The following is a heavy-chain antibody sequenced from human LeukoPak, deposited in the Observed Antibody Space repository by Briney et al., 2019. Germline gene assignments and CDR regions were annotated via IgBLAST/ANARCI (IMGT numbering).Heavy chain of an antibody. D-gene: IGHD4-23*01. J-gene: IGHJ6*02. CDR3: ARDHISGNSLDYYYYGMDV. CDR1: GFTFSSYA. V-gene: IGHV3-30*04. CDR2: ISYDGSNK. Sequence: GGSLRLSCAASGFTFSSYAMHWVRQAPGKGLEWVAVISYDGSNKYYADSVKGRFTISRDNSKNTLYLQMNSLRAEETGVYYCARDHISGNSLDYYYYGMDVWGQGTTVTVSS.